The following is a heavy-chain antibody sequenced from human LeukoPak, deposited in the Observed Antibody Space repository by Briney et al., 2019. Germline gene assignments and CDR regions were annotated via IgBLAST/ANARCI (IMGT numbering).Heavy chain of an antibody. J-gene: IGHJ3*02. CDR3: ARWGATVQAFDI. Sequence: GGSLRLSCAASGFTFSSYGMSWVRQAPGKGLEWVSAISGSGGSTYYADSVKGRFTISRDNSKNTLYLQMNSLRAEDTAVYYCARWGATVQAFDIWGQGTMVTVSS. V-gene: IGHV3-23*01. CDR2: ISGSGGST. D-gene: IGHD1-26*01. CDR1: GFTFSSYG.